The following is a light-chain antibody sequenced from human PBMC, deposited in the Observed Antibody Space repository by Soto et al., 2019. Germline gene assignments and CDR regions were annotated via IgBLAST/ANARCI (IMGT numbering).Light chain of an antibody. CDR2: DAS. Sequence: DIQRTQSPSTLSASVGGTVTITCRASQTISIYLAWYQQRPGEAPKLLVYDASSLESGVPSRFSGTGSGTEFTLTISGLQPDDFATYYCQHYNSYSEAFGQGTKVDIK. V-gene: IGKV1-5*01. CDR3: QHYNSYSEA. J-gene: IGKJ1*01. CDR1: QTISIY.